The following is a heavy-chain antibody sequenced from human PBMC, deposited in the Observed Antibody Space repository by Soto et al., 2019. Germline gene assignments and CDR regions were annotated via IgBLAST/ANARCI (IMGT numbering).Heavy chain of an antibody. CDR2: INAGNGNT. D-gene: IGHD1-26*01. CDR1: GYTFTSYA. J-gene: IGHJ6*02. Sequence: QVQLVQSGAEEKKPGASVKVSCKASGYTFTSYAMHWVRQAPGQRLEWMGWINAGNGNTKYSQKIQGRVTITRDTXASXAYMERRCLGSENTAVYYCARDPDRLVGAPDRMDVWGQGNKVTVS. V-gene: IGHV1-3*05. CDR3: ARDPDRLVGAPDRMDV.